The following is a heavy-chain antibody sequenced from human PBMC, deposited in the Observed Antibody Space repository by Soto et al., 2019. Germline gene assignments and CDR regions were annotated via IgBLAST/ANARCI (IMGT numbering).Heavy chain of an antibody. CDR2: ISNDGSNK. Sequence: GGSLRLSCAASGFTFSSYGMHWVRQAPGKGLEWVAVISNDGSNKYYADSVKGRFTISRDNSKNTLYLQMNSLRAEESAVYYCAKLKRDSSGYYPLDYWGQGTLVTVSS. J-gene: IGHJ4*02. D-gene: IGHD3-22*01. CDR1: GFTFSSYG. V-gene: IGHV3-30*18. CDR3: AKLKRDSSGYYPLDY.